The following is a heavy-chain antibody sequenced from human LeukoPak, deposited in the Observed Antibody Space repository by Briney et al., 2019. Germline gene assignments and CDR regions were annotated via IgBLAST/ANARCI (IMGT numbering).Heavy chain of an antibody. CDR3: ARGGGLLRFLEWLSPFDY. D-gene: IGHD3-3*01. V-gene: IGHV3-74*01. Sequence: PGGSLRLSCAASGFTFDDYAMHWVRQAPGKGLVWVSRINSDGSSTSYADSVKGRFTISRDNAKNTLYLQMNSLRAEDTAVYYCARGGGLLRFLEWLSPFDYWGQGTLVTVSS. CDR1: GFTFDDYA. J-gene: IGHJ4*02. CDR2: INSDGSST.